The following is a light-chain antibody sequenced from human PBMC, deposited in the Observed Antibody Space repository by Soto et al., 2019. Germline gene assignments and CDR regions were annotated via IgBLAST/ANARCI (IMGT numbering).Light chain of an antibody. Sequence: EIGMPQSPVSLSVSPGERATLSCRASQSVSSNLAWYQQKPGQAPRLLIYGASTRATGIPARFSGSGSGTEFTLTISSLQSEDFAVYYCQQYDNWPPITFGQGTRLEIK. CDR3: QQYDNWPPIT. CDR1: QSVSSN. CDR2: GAS. J-gene: IGKJ5*01. V-gene: IGKV3-15*01.